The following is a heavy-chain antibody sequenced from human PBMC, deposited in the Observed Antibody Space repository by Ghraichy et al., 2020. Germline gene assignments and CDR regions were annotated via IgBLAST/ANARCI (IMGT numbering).Heavy chain of an antibody. V-gene: IGHV4-39*01. CDR2: ISYSGNT. D-gene: IGHD3-22*01. CDR1: GGSISSSPYF. CDR3: ARHADRGRVILGFDS. Sequence: SETLSLTCTVSGGSISSSPYFWGWIRQPPGKGLEWIGTISYSGNTYYNPSLKSRVSISIDTSKNQFSLKLTSVTAADTAVYYCARHADRGRVILGFDSWGQGTLVSFSS. J-gene: IGHJ4*02.